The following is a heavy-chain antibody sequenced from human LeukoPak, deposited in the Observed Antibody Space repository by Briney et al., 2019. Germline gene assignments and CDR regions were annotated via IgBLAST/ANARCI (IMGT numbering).Heavy chain of an antibody. CDR1: GFTFSSYE. V-gene: IGHV3-48*03. CDR3: ARVLRYCSGGNCYSGGLGYMDV. CDR2: ISSSGSTI. Sequence: PGGSLRLSCAASGFTFSSYEMSWVRQAPGKGLEWVSYISSSGSTIYYADSVKGRFTISRDNAKNSLYLQMNSLRAEDTAVYYCARVLRYCSGGNCYSGGLGYMDVWGKGTTVTISS. J-gene: IGHJ6*03. D-gene: IGHD2-15*01.